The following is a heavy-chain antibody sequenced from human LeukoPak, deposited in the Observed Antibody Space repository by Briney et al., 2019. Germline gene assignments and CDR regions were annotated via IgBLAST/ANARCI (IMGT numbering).Heavy chain of an antibody. J-gene: IGHJ6*03. CDR2: INWNRGST. D-gene: IGHD6-13*01. CDR3: ARVGQQQLVRWYYYYYMDV. V-gene: IGHV3-20*04. CDR1: GFTFDDYG. Sequence: GGSLRLSCAASGFTFDDYGMSWVRHAPGKGLGWVSGINWNRGSTGYADSVKGRFTISRDNAKNSLYLQMNSMRAEDTALYYCARVGQQQLVRWYYYYYMDVWGKGTTVTVSS.